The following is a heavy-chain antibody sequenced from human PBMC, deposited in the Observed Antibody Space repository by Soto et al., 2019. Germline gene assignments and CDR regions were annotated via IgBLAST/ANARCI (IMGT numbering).Heavy chain of an antibody. CDR3: ARDRVPYYYSSGYNNWFDP. CDR1: GFTFSSCA. CDR2: IIDSGGST. J-gene: IGHJ5*02. D-gene: IGHD3-22*01. Sequence: GGSLRLSCAASGFTFSSCAMGWVRQAPGKGLEWVSDIIDSGGSTYYADAVKGRFTISRDNAKSTLYLQMNSLRAEDTAVYYCARDRVPYYYSSGYNNWFDPWGQGTLVTVSS. V-gene: IGHV3-23*01.